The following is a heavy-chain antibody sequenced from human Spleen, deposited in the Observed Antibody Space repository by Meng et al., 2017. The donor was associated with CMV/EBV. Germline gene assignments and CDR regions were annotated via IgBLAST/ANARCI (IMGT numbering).Heavy chain of an antibody. V-gene: IGHV3-23*03. CDR3: AKDGYYYDSRGWFGP. D-gene: IGHD3-22*01. CDR2: IYSGGCTT. J-gene: IGHJ5*02. CDR1: GFTFSSCA. Sequence: SCAASGFTFSSCAMSWVRQAPGKGLEWVSVIYSGGCTTQYAGSVKGRFTISRDNSRIKVYVQMKRLRADDTAVYYCAKDGYYYDSRGWFGPWGQGTLVTVSS.